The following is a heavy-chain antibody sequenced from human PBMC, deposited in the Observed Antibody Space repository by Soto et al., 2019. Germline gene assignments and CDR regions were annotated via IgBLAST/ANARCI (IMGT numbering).Heavy chain of an antibody. CDR1: GFTFSSYA. J-gene: IGHJ4*02. V-gene: IGHV3-30-3*01. Sequence: QVQLVESGGGVVQPGRSLRLSCAASGFTFSSYAMHWVRQAPGKGLEWVAVISYDGSNKYYADSVKGRFTISRDNSKNTLYLQMNSLRAEDTAVYYCARHGPRRWSRYSFDYWGQGTLVTVSS. CDR3: ARHGPRRWSRYSFDY. D-gene: IGHD3-3*01. CDR2: ISYDGSNK.